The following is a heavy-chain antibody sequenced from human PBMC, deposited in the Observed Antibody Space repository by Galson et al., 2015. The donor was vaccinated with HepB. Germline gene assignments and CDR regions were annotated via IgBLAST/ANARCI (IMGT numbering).Heavy chain of an antibody. Sequence: SVKVSCKASGYTFTGYYMHWVRQAPGQGLEWMGWINPNSSGTNYAQKFQGRVTMTRDTSISTAYMELSRLRSDDTAVYYCARSSGWYWAFDIWGQGTMVTVSS. V-gene: IGHV1-2*02. D-gene: IGHD6-19*01. J-gene: IGHJ3*02. CDR2: INPNSSGT. CDR3: ARSSGWYWAFDI. CDR1: GYTFTGYY.